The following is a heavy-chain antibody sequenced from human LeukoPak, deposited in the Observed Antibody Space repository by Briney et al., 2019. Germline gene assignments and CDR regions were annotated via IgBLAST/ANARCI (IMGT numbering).Heavy chain of an antibody. CDR3: ARSVYSRGSYRYYFDY. J-gene: IGHJ4*02. CDR1: GYSISSGYY. D-gene: IGHD1-26*01. Sequence: PSETLSLTCAVSGYSISSGYYWGWIRQPPGKGLEWIGRIYHSGSTYYNPSLKSRVTISVDTSKNQFSLKLSSVTAADTAVYYCARSVYSRGSYRYYFDYWGQGTLVTVSS. CDR2: IYHSGST. V-gene: IGHV4-38-2*01.